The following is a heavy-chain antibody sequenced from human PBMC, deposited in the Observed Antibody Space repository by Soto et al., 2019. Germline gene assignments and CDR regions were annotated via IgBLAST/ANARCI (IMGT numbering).Heavy chain of an antibody. V-gene: IGHV4-34*01. CDR2: INHSGST. CDR3: ATGYGSGSAENWFDP. CDR1: GGSFSGYC. J-gene: IGHJ5*02. Sequence: PSETLSLTCAVYGGSFSGYCWSWIRQPPGKGLEWIGEINHSGSTNYNPSLKSRVTISVDTSKNQFSLKLSSVTAADTAVYYCATGYGSGSAENWFDPWGQGTLVTVSS. D-gene: IGHD3-10*01.